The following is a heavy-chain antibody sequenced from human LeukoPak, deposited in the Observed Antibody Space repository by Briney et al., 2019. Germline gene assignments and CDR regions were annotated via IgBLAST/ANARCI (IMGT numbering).Heavy chain of an antibody. D-gene: IGHD3-22*01. V-gene: IGHV3-30*04. CDR1: GYTFTSYA. CDR3: ARDPGEGMIVVVNYFDY. CDR2: ISYDGSNK. J-gene: IGHJ4*02. Sequence: SCKASGYTFTSYAMHWVRQAPGKGLEWVAVISYDGSNKYYADSVKGRFTISRDNSKNTLYLQMNSLRAEDTAVYYCARDPGEGMIVVVNYFDYWGQGTLVTVSS.